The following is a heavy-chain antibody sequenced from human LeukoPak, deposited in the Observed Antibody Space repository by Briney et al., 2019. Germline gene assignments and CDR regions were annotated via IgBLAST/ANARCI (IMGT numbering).Heavy chain of an antibody. CDR1: GGTFSSYA. Sequence: SVKVSCKASGGTFSSYAISWVRQAPGQGLEWMGRIIPILGIANYAQKFQGRVTITADKSTSIAYMELSSLRSEDTAVYYCASSLYYYDSSGSRTGNYWGQGTLATVSS. CDR2: IIPILGIA. CDR3: ASSLYYYDSSGSRTGNY. D-gene: IGHD3-22*01. V-gene: IGHV1-69*04. J-gene: IGHJ4*02.